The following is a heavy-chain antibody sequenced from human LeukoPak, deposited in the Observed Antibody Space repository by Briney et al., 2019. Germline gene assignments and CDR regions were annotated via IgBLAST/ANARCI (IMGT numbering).Heavy chain of an antibody. V-gene: IGHV4-59*11. D-gene: IGHD6-6*01. CDR3: AKGEYSRTSYYHYYMDV. CDR1: GVSIYSHD. Sequence: SETLSLTCTVTGVSIYSHDWSWIRQSPGKGLEWLGYFHYSGDTRYNPSLKNRATISLDTSKNQFSLRLSSVTAADTAVYFCAKGEYSRTSYYHYYMDVWGKGTSVTVSS. J-gene: IGHJ6*03. CDR2: FHYSGDT.